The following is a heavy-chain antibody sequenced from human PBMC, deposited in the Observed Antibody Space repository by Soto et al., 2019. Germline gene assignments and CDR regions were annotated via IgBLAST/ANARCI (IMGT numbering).Heavy chain of an antibody. CDR2: IYHSGST. V-gene: IGHV4-4*02. D-gene: IGHD5-12*01. Sequence: QVQLQESGPGLVKPSGTLSLTCAVYSGFFSSSKWWSWVRQPPGKGLEWIGEIYHSGSTHDNPSLKSRVTISVDKSKNQCSLKLSSVTAADTAVYYCACGYDYYYFMDVRGKGTTVTVSS. CDR3: ACGYDYYYFMDV. J-gene: IGHJ6*03. CDR1: SGFFSSSKW.